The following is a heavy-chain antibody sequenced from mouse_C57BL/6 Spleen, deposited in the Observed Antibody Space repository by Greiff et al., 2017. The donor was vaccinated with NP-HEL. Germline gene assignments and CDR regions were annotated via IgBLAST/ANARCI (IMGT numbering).Heavy chain of an antibody. CDR1: GYSITSGYY. D-gene: IGHD1-1*01. CDR2: ISYDGSN. CDR3: ARGSMATTVEKDYYAMDY. Sequence: EVHLVESGPGLVKPSQSLSLTCSVTGYSITSGYYWNWIRQFPGNKLEWMGYISYDGSNNYNPSLKNRISITRDTSKNQFFLKLNSVTTEDTATYYCARGSMATTVEKDYYAMDYWGQGTSVTVSS. V-gene: IGHV3-6*01. J-gene: IGHJ4*01.